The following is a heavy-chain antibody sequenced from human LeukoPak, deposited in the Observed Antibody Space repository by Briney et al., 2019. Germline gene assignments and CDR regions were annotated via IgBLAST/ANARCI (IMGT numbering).Heavy chain of an antibody. J-gene: IGHJ4*02. Sequence: GGSLRLSCAASGFTFSSYAMRWVRQAPGKGLEWVAVISYDGSNKYYADSVKGRFTISRDNSKNTLYLQMNSLRAEDTAVYYCARAQGPILGIPFDYWGQGTLVTVSS. D-gene: IGHD7-27*01. CDR2: ISYDGSNK. CDR3: ARAQGPILGIPFDY. V-gene: IGHV3-30-3*01. CDR1: GFTFSSYA.